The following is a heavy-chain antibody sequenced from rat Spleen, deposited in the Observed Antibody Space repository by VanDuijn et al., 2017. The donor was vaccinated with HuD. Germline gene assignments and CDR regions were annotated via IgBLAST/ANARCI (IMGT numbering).Heavy chain of an antibody. J-gene: IGHJ2*01. V-gene: IGHV2-30*01. D-gene: IGHD1-11*01. CDR3: ARSPYGGYSDY. CDR1: GFSLTSYN. Sequence: QVQLKESGPGLVQPSQTLSLTCTVSGFSLTSYNVHWVRQPTGKGLEWMGIIWTGGSTDYNSALKSRLSIRGDTSKSHVLLKMNSLQTEDTAMYFYARSPYGGYSDYWGQGVMVTVSS. CDR2: IWTGGST.